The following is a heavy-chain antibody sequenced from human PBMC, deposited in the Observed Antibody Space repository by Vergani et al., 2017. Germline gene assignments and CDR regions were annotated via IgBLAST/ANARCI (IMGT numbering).Heavy chain of an antibody. D-gene: IGHD1-1*01. CDR3: ARAKTGGKKLERPWFDP. CDR2: ILPLFGTP. J-gene: IGHJ5*02. Sequence: QVQLVQSGAEVKKPGSSVKVSCKSSGGTFSNHVLAWVRQAPGQGLEWMGGILPLFGTPTYAQRFQGRVTITADESTTTAYMELTSLTSEDSAVYYCARAKTGGKKLERPWFDPWGQGTLVTVSS. V-gene: IGHV1-69*01. CDR1: GGTFSNHV.